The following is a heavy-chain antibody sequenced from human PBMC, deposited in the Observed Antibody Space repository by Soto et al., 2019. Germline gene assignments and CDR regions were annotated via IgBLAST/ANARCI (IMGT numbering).Heavy chain of an antibody. Sequence: SETVSLTCTVSGCSISSSSYYWGWIRQPPGKGLEWIGSIYYSGSTYYNPSLKSRVTISVDTSKNQFSLKLSSVTAADTAVYYCARHTPAISISDHWGQGTLVTVSS. CDR3: ARHTPAISISDH. D-gene: IGHD2-15*01. J-gene: IGHJ4*02. V-gene: IGHV4-39*01. CDR1: GCSISSSSYY. CDR2: IYYSGST.